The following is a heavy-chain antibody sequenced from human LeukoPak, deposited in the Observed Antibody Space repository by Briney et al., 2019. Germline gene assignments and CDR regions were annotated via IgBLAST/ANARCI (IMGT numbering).Heavy chain of an antibody. Sequence: GASVKVSCKASVYTFTSYGISWVRQAPGQGLEWVGWISAYNGNTNYAQKLQGRVTMTTDTSTSTAYMELRSLRSDDTAVYYCAREDGSSGSSLHVDYWGQGTLVTVSS. J-gene: IGHJ4*02. CDR1: VYTFTSYG. CDR2: ISAYNGNT. V-gene: IGHV1-18*01. CDR3: AREDGSSGSSLHVDY. D-gene: IGHD6-19*01.